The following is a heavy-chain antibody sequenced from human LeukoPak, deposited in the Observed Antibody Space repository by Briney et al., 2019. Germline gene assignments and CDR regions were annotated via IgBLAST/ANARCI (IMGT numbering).Heavy chain of an antibody. CDR3: ARSYYYDSSGYYADSPFDY. CDR2: IYTSGST. D-gene: IGHD3-22*01. CDR1: GGSISSGSYY. Sequence: SETLSLTCTVSGGSISSGSYYWSWLRQPAGTGLEWIGRIYTSGSTNYNPSLKSRVTISVDTSKNQFSLKLSSVTAADTAVYYCARSYYYDSSGYYADSPFDYWGQGTLVTVSS. J-gene: IGHJ4*02. V-gene: IGHV4-61*02.